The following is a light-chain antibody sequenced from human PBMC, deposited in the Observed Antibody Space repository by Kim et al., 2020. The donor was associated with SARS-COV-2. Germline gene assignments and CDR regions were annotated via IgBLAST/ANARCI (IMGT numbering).Light chain of an antibody. CDR2: EVT. CDR3: GLFAGSGTLV. J-gene: IGLJ1*01. V-gene: IGLV2-14*03. CDR1: NSDVANYNL. Sequence: QSALTQPASVSGSPGQSITISCTGSNSDVANYNLVTWYQQHPDKAPKLIIYEVTKRPSGVSSRFSGSKSGNTASLTISGLQAEDEAEYHCGLFAGSGTLVFGTGTKVTVL.